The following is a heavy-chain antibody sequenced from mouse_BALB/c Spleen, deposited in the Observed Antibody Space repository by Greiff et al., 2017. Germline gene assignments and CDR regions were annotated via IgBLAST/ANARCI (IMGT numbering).Heavy chain of an antibody. CDR3: ARERYGNFWYFDV. J-gene: IGHJ1*01. D-gene: IGHD2-1*01. CDR2: IRNKANGYTT. V-gene: IGHV7-3*02. Sequence: EVMLVESGGGLVQPGGSLRLSCATSGFTFTDYYMSWVRQPPGKALEWLGFIRNKANGYTTEYSASVKGRFTISRDNSQSILYLQMNTLRAEDSATYYCARERYGNFWYFDVWGAGTTVTVSS. CDR1: GFTFTDYY.